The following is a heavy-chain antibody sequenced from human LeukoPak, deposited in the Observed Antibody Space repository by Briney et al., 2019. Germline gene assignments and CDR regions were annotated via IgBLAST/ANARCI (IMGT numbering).Heavy chain of an antibody. CDR3: ARDACGGDCYSGLRAFDI. J-gene: IGHJ3*02. V-gene: IGHV4-39*07. CDR1: SGSISTSNYY. Sequence: PSETLSLTCTVSSGSISTSNYYWGWVRQPPGKALEWIGNIFYSGSTYYNPSLKSRVTISVDTSKNQFSLKLSSVTAADTAVYYCARDACGGDCYSGLRAFDIWGQGTMVTVSS. D-gene: IGHD2-21*02. CDR2: IFYSGST.